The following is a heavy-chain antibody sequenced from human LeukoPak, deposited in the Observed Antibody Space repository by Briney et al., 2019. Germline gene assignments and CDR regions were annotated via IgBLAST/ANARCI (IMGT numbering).Heavy chain of an antibody. Sequence: GGSLRLSCTASGFTFSSYAMSWVRQAPGKGLEWVSAISGSGGSTYYADSVKGRFTISRDNSKNTLYLQMNSLRAEDTAVYYCAKDHVLAPWTPFDYWGQGTLVTVSS. CDR1: GFTFSSYA. V-gene: IGHV3-23*01. CDR3: AKDHVLAPWTPFDY. D-gene: IGHD3-10*02. J-gene: IGHJ4*02. CDR2: ISGSGGST.